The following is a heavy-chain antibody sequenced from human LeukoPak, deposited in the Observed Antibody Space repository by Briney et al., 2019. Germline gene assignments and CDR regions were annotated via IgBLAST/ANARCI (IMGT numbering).Heavy chain of an antibody. CDR2: IEPAGSAT. Sequence: GGSLRLSCGASGFAFSSYRMTWLRQAPGKGLEFVANIEPAGSATYYADSVKGRFTISRDNTKNLLYLQMNSLTAEDSAVYHCGRFGYVSAVDPWGQGALVTVSS. D-gene: IGHD2-15*01. V-gene: IGHV3-7*01. J-gene: IGHJ5*02. CDR1: GFAFSSYR. CDR3: GRFGYVSAVDP.